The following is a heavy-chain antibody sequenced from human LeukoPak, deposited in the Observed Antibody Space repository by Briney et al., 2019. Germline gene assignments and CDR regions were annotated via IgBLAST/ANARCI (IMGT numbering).Heavy chain of an antibody. D-gene: IGHD3-3*01. V-gene: IGHV4-39*07. Sequence: SETLSLTCTVSGGSIRSSYYYWGWIRQPPGKGLEWIGSIYDSGSTYYNPSLKSRVTISVDTSKNQFSLKLSSVTAADTAVYYCAREMVLRFLEWFHYGMDVWGQGTTVTVSS. CDR3: AREMVLRFLEWFHYGMDV. CDR1: GGSIRSSYYY. CDR2: IYDSGST. J-gene: IGHJ6*02.